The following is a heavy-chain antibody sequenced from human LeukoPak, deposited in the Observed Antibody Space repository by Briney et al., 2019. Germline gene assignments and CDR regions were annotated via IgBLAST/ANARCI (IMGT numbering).Heavy chain of an antibody. V-gene: IGHV3-23*01. D-gene: IGHD3-16*02. Sequence: GGSLRLSCAASGFTYSSYAMSWVRQAPGKGLEWVSAISGSGGSTYYADSVKGRFTISRDNSKNTLYLQMNSLRAEDTAVYYCAKDPYDYVWGSYRLRGQGTLVTVSS. CDR1: GFTYSSYA. J-gene: IGHJ4*02. CDR3: AKDPYDYVWGSYRL. CDR2: ISGSGGST.